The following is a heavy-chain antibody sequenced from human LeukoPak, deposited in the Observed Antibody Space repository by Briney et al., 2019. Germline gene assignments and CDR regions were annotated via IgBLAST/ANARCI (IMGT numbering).Heavy chain of an antibody. V-gene: IGHV3-48*03. CDR2: ISSTGSNI. CDR3: ARDMQWLALEALDY. CDR1: GFTFSTYE. Sequence: PGGSLRLSCAASGFTFSTYEMNWVRQAPGKGLEWVSYISSTGSNIYYADSVKGRFTISRDNAKNSLYLLMNSLRTEDTAVYYRARDMQWLALEALDYWGQGTLVTVSS. D-gene: IGHD6-19*01. J-gene: IGHJ4*02.